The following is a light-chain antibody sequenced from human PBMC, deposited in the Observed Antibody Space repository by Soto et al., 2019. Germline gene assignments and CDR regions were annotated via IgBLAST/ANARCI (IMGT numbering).Light chain of an antibody. CDR2: GAS. V-gene: IGKV3-15*01. CDR3: QQYLQWPRT. CDR1: QSVGTN. Sequence: EIVMTQSPATLFLSTGEGAPLXWRASQSVGTNLAWYQQQPGQAPRLLIYGASTRATGIPARFSGSGSGTDFTLTISSLESEDFAVYYCQQYLQWPRTFGQGTKVDIK. J-gene: IGKJ1*01.